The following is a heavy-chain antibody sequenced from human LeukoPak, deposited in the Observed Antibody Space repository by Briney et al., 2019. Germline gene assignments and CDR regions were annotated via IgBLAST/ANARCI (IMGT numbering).Heavy chain of an antibody. D-gene: IGHD1-7*01. CDR1: GFTFSSYA. CDR2: ISYDGSNK. CDR3: ARDPWNSCPFDY. V-gene: IGHV3-30-3*01. J-gene: IGHJ4*02. Sequence: GGSLRLSCAASGFTFSSYAMHWVRQAPGKGLEWVAVISYDGSNKYYADSVKGRFTIPRDNSKNTLYLQMNSLRAEDTAVYYCARDPWNSCPFDYWGQGTLVTVSS.